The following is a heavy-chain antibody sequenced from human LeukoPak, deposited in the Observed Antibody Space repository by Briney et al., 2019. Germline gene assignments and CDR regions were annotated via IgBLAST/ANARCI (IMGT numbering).Heavy chain of an antibody. CDR1: GYTFTGCY. Sequence: ASVKVSCKASGYTFTGCYMHWVRQAPGQGLEWMGWINPNSGGTNYAQKFQGRVTMTRDTSISTAYMELSRLRSDDTAVYYCARDGTIGNWFDPWGQGTLVTVSS. V-gene: IGHV1-2*02. CDR3: ARDGTIGNWFDP. CDR2: INPNSGGT. J-gene: IGHJ5*02. D-gene: IGHD3-3*01.